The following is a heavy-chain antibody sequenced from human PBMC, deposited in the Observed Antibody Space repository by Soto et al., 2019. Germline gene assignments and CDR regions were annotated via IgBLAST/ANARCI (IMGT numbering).Heavy chain of an antibody. CDR3: AAPDGSGSYYHGFDY. J-gene: IGHJ4*02. Sequence: QVQLVQSGAEVKKPGSSVKVSCKASGGTFSSYAISWVRQAPGQGLEWMGGIIPIFGTAYYAQKFQGRVTITADESTSTAYTELSSLRSEDTAVYYCAAPDGSGSYYHGFDYWGQGTLVTVSS. CDR1: GGTFSSYA. D-gene: IGHD3-10*01. V-gene: IGHV1-69*12. CDR2: IIPIFGTA.